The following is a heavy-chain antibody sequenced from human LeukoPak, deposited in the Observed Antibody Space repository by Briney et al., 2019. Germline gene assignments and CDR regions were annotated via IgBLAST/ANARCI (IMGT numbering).Heavy chain of an antibody. J-gene: IGHJ4*02. Sequence: SETLSLTCAVYGGSFSGYYWSWVRQPPGKGLEWIGEINHSGSTNYNPYLKSRVTISVDTSKNQFSLKLSSVTAADTAVYYCARGVGSPVNWGQGTLVTVSS. CDR1: GGSFSGYY. V-gene: IGHV4-34*01. D-gene: IGHD4-17*01. CDR3: ARGVGSPVN. CDR2: INHSGST.